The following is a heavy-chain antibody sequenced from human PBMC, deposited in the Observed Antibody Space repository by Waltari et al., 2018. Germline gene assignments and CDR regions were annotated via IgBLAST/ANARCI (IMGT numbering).Heavy chain of an antibody. CDR1: GDSVSRNSAA. V-gene: IGHV6-1*01. Sequence: QVQLQQSGPGLVKPLQTLSVTCAISGDSVSRNSAAWNWIRQSPSSGLEWLGRTYYRSKWYNDYALSVKTRITINPDTSKNQFSLLLNSVTPEDTAVYYCAREGSGSTLDSWGQGTLVTVSA. CDR2: TYYRSKWYN. D-gene: IGHD1-26*01. J-gene: IGHJ4*02. CDR3: AREGSGSTLDS.